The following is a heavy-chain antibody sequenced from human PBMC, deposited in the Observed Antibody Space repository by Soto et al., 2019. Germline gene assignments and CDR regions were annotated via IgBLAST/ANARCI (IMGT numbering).Heavy chain of an antibody. CDR2: INPSGGST. J-gene: IGHJ6*02. V-gene: IGHV1-46*01. Sequence: ASVKVSCKVSGYTLTELSMHWVRQAPGQGLEWMGIINPSGGSTSYAQRFQGRVTMTRDTSTSTVYMELSSLRSEDTAVYYCARDPAKKGNYYYYGMDVWGQGTTVTVSS. CDR1: GYTLTELS. D-gene: IGHD2-2*01. CDR3: ARDPAKKGNYYYYGMDV.